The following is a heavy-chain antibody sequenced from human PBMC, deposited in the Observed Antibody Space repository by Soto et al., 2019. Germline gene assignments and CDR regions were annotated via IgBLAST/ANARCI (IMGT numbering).Heavy chain of an antibody. D-gene: IGHD1-26*01. CDR1: GYTSTNYD. Sequence: QVQLVQSGAEVKKPGASVKVSCKTSGYTSTNYDVGWVRQAPGQGLEWMGWISAYNGNTNYAQNLQGRVTMTTDTSTSTAYMELRSLRSDDTAVYYCARALYRSGTYYAFDNWGQGTLVTVSS. J-gene: IGHJ4*02. CDR2: ISAYNGNT. CDR3: ARALYRSGTYYAFDN. V-gene: IGHV1-18*01.